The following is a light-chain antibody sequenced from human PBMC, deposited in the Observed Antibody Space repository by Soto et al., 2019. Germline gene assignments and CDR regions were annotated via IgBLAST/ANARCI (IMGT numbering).Light chain of an antibody. J-gene: IGKJ4*01. Sequence: DIQMTQSPSSLSASVGDRVTITCQASQDISNYLNWYQQKPGKAPKLLIYDASNLETGVPSRFSGSGSGTDFTYTISSLQAEDIATYYWQQYDNLRLTFGGGTKVEIK. V-gene: IGKV1-33*01. CDR2: DAS. CDR1: QDISNY. CDR3: QQYDNLRLT.